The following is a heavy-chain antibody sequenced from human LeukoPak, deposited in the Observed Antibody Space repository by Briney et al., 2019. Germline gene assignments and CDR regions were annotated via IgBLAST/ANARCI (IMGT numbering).Heavy chain of an antibody. CDR1: GGTFSSYA. CDR3: ARYFGGSSPFDY. D-gene: IGHD6-6*01. CDR2: IIPIFGTA. V-gene: IGHV1-69*01. J-gene: IGHJ4*02. Sequence: GSSVKVSCKASGGTFSSYATSWVRQAPGQGLEWMGGIIPIFGTANYAQKFQGRVTITADESTSTAYMELSSLRSEDTAVYYCARYFGGSSPFDYWGQGTLVTVSS.